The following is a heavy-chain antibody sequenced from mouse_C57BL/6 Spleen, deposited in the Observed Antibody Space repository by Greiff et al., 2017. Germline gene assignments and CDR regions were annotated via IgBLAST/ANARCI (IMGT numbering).Heavy chain of an antibody. V-gene: IGHV2-2*01. CDR1: GFSLTSYG. D-gene: IGHD1-1*01. CDR2: IWSGGST. Sequence: QVQLQQSGPGLVQPSQSLSITCTVSGFSLTSYGVHWVRQSPGQGLEWLGVIWSGGSTDYNAAFISRLSISKDNSKSQVFFKMNSLQADDTAIYYCASSVVARDWYFDVWGTGTTVTVSS. CDR3: ASSVVARDWYFDV. J-gene: IGHJ1*03.